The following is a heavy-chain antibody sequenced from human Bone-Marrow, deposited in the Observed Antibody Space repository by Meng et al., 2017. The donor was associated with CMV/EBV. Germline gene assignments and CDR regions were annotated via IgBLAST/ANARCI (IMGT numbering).Heavy chain of an antibody. CDR3: ARARLRKYPLLNEYFQH. J-gene: IGHJ1*01. D-gene: IGHD2-2*01. CDR2: IYYSGST. CDR1: GGSISSYY. Sequence: SETLSLTCTGSGGSISSYYWSWIRQPPGKGLEWIGYIYYSGSTNYNPSLKRRVTISVDTSTNQFSLKLSSVTAADTAVYYCARARLRKYPLLNEYFQHWGQGTMVTVSS. V-gene: IGHV4-59*12.